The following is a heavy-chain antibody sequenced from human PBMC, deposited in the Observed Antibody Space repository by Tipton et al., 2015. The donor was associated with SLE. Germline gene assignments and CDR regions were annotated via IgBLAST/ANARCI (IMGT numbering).Heavy chain of an antibody. D-gene: IGHD3-22*01. CDR3: ASFYNTSGYA. Sequence: SLRLSCAASGFPFGDYTMNWVRQAPGKGLEWVSLISWDGGSTYYADSVKGRFTISRDNAKNSLFLQMNSLRVEDTAMYFCASFYNTSGYAWGQGTMVIVSS. CDR1: GFPFGDYT. CDR2: ISWDGGST. J-gene: IGHJ3*01. V-gene: IGHV3-43*01.